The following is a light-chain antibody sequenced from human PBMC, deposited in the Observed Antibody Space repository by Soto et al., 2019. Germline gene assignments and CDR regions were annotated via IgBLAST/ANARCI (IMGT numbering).Light chain of an antibody. Sequence: EIVLTQSPATLSLSPGERATLSCRASQSVSSYLAWYQQKPGQAPRLLIYDASNRATAIPDRFTGSGSATDFTLIISRLEPEDFAVYYCLQSGNSPLTFGQGTRLEIK. CDR2: DAS. V-gene: IGKV3-11*01. CDR3: LQSGNSPLT. J-gene: IGKJ2*01. CDR1: QSVSSY.